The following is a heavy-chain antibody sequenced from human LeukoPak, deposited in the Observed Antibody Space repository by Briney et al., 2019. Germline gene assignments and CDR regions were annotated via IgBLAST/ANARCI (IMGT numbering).Heavy chain of an antibody. CDR2: AYSDGRT. CDR3: ARLFGSGWPGYFYYAMDV. D-gene: IGHD6-19*01. CDR1: GITVNSTY. J-gene: IGHJ6*02. Sequence: GGSLRLSCAASGITVNSTYISWVRQAPGKGLEWVSVAYSDGRTYYAGSVKGRFTISRDNSKNTLFLQMNSLRAEDTAVYYCARLFGSGWPGYFYYAMDVWSQGTTVAVSS. V-gene: IGHV3-66*04.